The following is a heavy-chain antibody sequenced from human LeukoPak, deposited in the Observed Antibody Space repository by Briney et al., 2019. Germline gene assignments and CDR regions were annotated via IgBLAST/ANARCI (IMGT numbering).Heavy chain of an antibody. CDR2: IYYSGST. CDR1: GGSISSYY. J-gene: IGHJ4*02. Sequence: ASETLSLTCTVSGGSISSYYWSWLRQPPGKGLEWIGYIYYSGSTNYNPSLKSRVTISVDTSKNQFSLKLSSVTAADTAVYYCATSSTVTYFDSWGQGTLVTVSS. CDR3: ATSSTVTYFDS. V-gene: IGHV4-59*01. D-gene: IGHD4-17*01.